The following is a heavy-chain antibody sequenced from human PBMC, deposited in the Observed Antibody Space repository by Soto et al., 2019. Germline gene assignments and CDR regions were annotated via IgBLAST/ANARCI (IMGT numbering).Heavy chain of an antibody. CDR3: ARDEENWAKVEY. D-gene: IGHD2-8*02. Sequence: ASVKVSCKASGGTFSSYAISWVRQAPGQGLEWMGGIIPIFGTANYAQKFQGRVTMTVDTSSSTAFMELKSLTSDDTAMYYCARDEENWAKVEYWGQGTMVTVSS. CDR1: GGTFSSYA. V-gene: IGHV1-69*06. J-gene: IGHJ4*02. CDR2: IIPIFGTA.